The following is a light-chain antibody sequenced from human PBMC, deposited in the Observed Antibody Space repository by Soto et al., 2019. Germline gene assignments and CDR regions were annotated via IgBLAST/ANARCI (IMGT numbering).Light chain of an antibody. Sequence: QAALTQPASVSGSPGQSITSSCTGTSSDVGGYNYVSWYQQHPGKAPKLLIYEVTYRPSGVSNRFSGSKSGNTASLTISGLQAEDEADYFCGSYTSSKTLVFGTGTKLTVL. J-gene: IGLJ1*01. CDR1: SSDVGGYNY. V-gene: IGLV2-14*03. CDR3: GSYTSSKTLV. CDR2: EVT.